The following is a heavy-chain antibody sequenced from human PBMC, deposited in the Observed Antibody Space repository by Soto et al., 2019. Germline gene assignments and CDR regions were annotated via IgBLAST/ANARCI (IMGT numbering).Heavy chain of an antibody. J-gene: IGHJ6*02. D-gene: IGHD3-22*01. CDR3: ASLYDSSGYYYSGMDV. Sequence: PSETLSLTCTVSGGSISSGGYYWSWIRQHPGKGLEWIGYIYYSGSTYYNPSLKSRVTISVDTSKNQFSLKLSSVTAADTAVYYCASLYDSSGYYYSGMDVWGQGTTVTVSS. CDR1: GGSISSGGYY. CDR2: IYYSGST. V-gene: IGHV4-31*03.